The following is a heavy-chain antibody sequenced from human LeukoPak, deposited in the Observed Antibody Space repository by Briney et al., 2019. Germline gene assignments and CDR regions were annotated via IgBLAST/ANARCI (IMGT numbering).Heavy chain of an antibody. J-gene: IGHJ5*02. CDR1: GYTFTSYY. CDR2: INPSGGST. D-gene: IGHD3-9*01. V-gene: IGHV1-46*01. CDR3: ATGGTLYYDILTGYHWENWFDP. Sequence: ASVKVSCKASGYTFTSYYMHWVRQAPGQGLEWMGIINPSGGSTIYAQKFQGRVTMTEDTSTDTAYMELSSLRSEDTAVYYCATGGTLYYDILTGYHWENWFDPWGQGTLVTVSS.